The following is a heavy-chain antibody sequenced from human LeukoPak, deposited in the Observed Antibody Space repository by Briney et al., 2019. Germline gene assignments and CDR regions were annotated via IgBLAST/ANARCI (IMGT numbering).Heavy chain of an antibody. CDR3: ARLVRDGPFGPLVY. CDR1: GYTFTSYA. J-gene: IGHJ4*02. Sequence: ASVKVSCKASGYTFTSYAMNWVRQAPGQGLEWMGWINTNTGNPTYAQGFTGRFVFSLDTSVSTAYLRISSLKAEDTAVYYCARLVRDGPFGPLVYWGQGTLVTVSS. CDR2: INTNTGNP. V-gene: IGHV7-4-1*02. D-gene: IGHD5-24*01.